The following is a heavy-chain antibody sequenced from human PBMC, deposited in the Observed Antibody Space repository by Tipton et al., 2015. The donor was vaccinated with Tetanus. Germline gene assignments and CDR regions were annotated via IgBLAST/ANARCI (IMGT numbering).Heavy chain of an antibody. V-gene: IGHV3-21*01. CDR1: GFIFSSYS. CDR3: ATGITFDY. D-gene: IGHD3-10*01. J-gene: IGHJ4*02. Sequence: SLRLSCEVSGFIFSSYSMNWVRQAPGKGLEWVSSISSTSTYIYYADSLKGRFTISRDNAKNSVYLQMNSLRADDTAIYYCATGITFDYWGQGALVTVSS. CDR2: ISSTSTYI.